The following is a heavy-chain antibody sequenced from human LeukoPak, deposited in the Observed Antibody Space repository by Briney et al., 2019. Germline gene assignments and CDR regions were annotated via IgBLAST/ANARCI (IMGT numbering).Heavy chain of an antibody. D-gene: IGHD1-1*01. Sequence: GRSLRLSCAASGFTFSSYAMHWVRQAPGKGLEWVAVISYDESNKYYADSVKGRFTISRDNSKNTLYLQMNSLRAEDTAVYYCARDSVRNQLEPFRFDSWGQGTLVTVSS. J-gene: IGHJ4*02. CDR1: GFTFSSYA. CDR2: ISYDESNK. CDR3: ARDSVRNQLEPFRFDS. V-gene: IGHV3-30*01.